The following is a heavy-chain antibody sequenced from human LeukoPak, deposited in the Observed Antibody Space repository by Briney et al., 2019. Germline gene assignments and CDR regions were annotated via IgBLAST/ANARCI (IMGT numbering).Heavy chain of an antibody. CDR2: IYYSGST. CDR1: GGSISSGDYY. CDR3: ARDDYNNYYYGMDV. Sequence: SQTLSLTCTVSGGSISSGDYYWSWIRQPPGKGLEWIGYIYYSGSTYYNPSLKSRVTISVDTSKNQFSLKLSSVTAADTAVHYCARDDYNNYYYGMDVWGQGTTVTVSS. V-gene: IGHV4-30-4*01. J-gene: IGHJ6*02. D-gene: IGHD4-11*01.